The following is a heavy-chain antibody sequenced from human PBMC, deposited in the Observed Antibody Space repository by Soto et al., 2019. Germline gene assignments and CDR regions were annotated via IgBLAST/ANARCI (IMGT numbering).Heavy chain of an antibody. CDR2: ISSSSSYI. CDR3: ARARGEGDSSSWQEAYYYYGMDV. V-gene: IGHV3-21*01. Sequence: GGSLRLSCAASGFTFSSYAMSWVRQAPGKGLEWVSSISSSSSYIYYADSVKGRFTISRDNAKNSLYLQMNSLRAEGTAVYDWARARGEGDSSSWQEAYYYYGMDVWGQGTTVTVSS. CDR1: GFTFSSYA. J-gene: IGHJ6*02. D-gene: IGHD6-13*01.